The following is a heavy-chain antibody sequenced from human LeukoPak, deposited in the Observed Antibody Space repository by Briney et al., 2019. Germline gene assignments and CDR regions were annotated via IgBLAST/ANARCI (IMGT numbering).Heavy chain of an antibody. CDR3: AFTTGIAAAGTWNYFDY. CDR1: GFTFSSYS. Sequence: GGSLRLSCAASGFTFSSYSMNWVRQAPGKGLEWVAVISYDGSNKYYADSVKGRFTISRDNSKNTLYLQMNSLRAEDTAVYYCAFTTGIAAAGTWNYFDYWGQGTLVTVSS. V-gene: IGHV3-30*03. D-gene: IGHD6-13*01. J-gene: IGHJ4*02. CDR2: ISYDGSNK.